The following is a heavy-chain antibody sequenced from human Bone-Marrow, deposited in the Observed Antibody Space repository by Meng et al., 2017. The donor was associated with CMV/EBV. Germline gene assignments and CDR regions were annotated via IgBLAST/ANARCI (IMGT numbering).Heavy chain of an antibody. Sequence: SETLSLTCTVSGYSISSGYYWGWIRQSPGKGLEWIGSMYHSGNTYYNPSLRSRVTISVDTSKNQFSLKPISVTAADTAMYYCARDRAGFDPWGQGTLVTVSS. CDR2: MYHSGNT. V-gene: IGHV4-38-2*02. D-gene: IGHD6-13*01. CDR3: ARDRAGFDP. J-gene: IGHJ5*02. CDR1: GYSISSGYY.